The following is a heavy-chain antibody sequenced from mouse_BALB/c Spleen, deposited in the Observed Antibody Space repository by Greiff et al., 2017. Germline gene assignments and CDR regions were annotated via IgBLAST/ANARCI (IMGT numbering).Heavy chain of an antibody. J-gene: IGHJ1*01. CDR2: ISSGGSYT. Sequence: EVKLMESGGGLVKPGGSLKLSCAASGFTFSSYTMSWVRQTPEKRLEWVATISSGGSYTYYPDSVKGRFTISRDNAKNTLYLQMSSLKSEDTAMYYCTRGNYYYGSIEYFDVWGAGTTVTVSS. CDR3: TRGNYYYGSIEYFDV. CDR1: GFTFSSYT. V-gene: IGHV5-6-4*01. D-gene: IGHD1-1*01.